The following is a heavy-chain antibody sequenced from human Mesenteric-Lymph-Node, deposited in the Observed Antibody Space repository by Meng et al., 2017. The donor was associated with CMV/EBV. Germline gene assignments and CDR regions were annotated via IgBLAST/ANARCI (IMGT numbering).Heavy chain of an antibody. CDR1: GYSFTGYY. J-gene: IGHJ4*02. CDR2: VNPNSGDT. CDR3: ARVLIAARPLSGLGY. V-gene: IGHV1-2*02. Sequence: ASVKVSCKASGYSFTGYYMHWVRQAPGQGLEWMGWVNPNSGDTDYAQKFQGRVTMTRDTSVTTAYMELSRLTSDDTAVYYCARVLIAARPLSGLGYWGQGTLVTVSS. D-gene: IGHD6-6*01.